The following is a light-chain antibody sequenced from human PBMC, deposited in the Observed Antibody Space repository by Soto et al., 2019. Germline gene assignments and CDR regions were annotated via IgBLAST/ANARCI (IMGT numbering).Light chain of an antibody. CDR3: QQYNSYQYT. CDR1: QSISSW. J-gene: IGKJ2*01. V-gene: IGKV1-5*03. Sequence: DIQMTQSPSTLSASVGDRVTITCRASQSISSWLAWYQQKPGKATKLLIYKASSLEGGNPSRFSGSGSETEFTLTIRSLQPEDFATYYCQQYNSYQYTFGQGTKLEIK. CDR2: KAS.